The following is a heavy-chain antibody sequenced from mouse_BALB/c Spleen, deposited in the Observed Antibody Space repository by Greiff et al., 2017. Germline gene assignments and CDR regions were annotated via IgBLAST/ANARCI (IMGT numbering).Heavy chain of an antibody. CDR2: IYPGRGIT. CDR3: ARGGYRYDDAMDY. V-gene: IGHV1-55*01. D-gene: IGHD2-14*01. Sequence: QVQLQQPGAELVKPGASVKMSCKVSGYTFTSYWINWVKQRPGQGLEWIGDIYPGRGITNYNEKFKGKATLTADKSSSTAYIQLSSLTSDDSAVYFCARGGYRYDDAMDYWGQGTSVTVSS. J-gene: IGHJ4*01. CDR1: GYTFTSYW.